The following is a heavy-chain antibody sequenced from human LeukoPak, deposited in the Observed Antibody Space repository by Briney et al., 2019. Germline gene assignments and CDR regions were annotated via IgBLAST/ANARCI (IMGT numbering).Heavy chain of an antibody. Sequence: GGSLRLSCTASGFTFSGYERNWVRQAPGKGLEWVSYISSSGDIRSYADSVKGRFTISRDNAKNSLYLQMSTLRAEDTGVYYCARAVGSDWGQGTLVTVSS. CDR2: ISSSGDIR. J-gene: IGHJ4*02. V-gene: IGHV3-48*03. CDR1: GFTFSGYE. D-gene: IGHD2-15*01. CDR3: ARAVGSD.